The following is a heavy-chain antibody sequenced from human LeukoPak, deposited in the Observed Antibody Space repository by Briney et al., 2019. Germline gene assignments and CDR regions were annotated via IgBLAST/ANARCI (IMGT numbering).Heavy chain of an antibody. CDR3: ARKFWARSYYDAFDI. D-gene: IGHD3-10*01. Sequence: GVSLSLYGAASGFTCNSFGMLWVRRAPGKGLVGGSVIYSGGSPYYADSVKGRFTISRDNSKNTLYLQMNSLRAEDTAVYYCARKFWARSYYDAFDIWGQGTMVTVSS. CDR2: IYSGGSP. V-gene: IGHV3-53*01. CDR1: GFTCNSFG. J-gene: IGHJ3*02.